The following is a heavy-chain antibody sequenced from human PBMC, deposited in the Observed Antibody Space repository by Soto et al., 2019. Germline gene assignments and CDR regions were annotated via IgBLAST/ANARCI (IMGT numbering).Heavy chain of an antibody. CDR2: IYSGGST. J-gene: IGHJ4*02. D-gene: IGHD6-13*01. V-gene: IGHV3-53*01. CDR3: ARARSTAAGLFDY. Sequence: PGGSLRLSCAASGFTVSSNYMTWVRQAPGKGLEWVSAIYSGGSTYYADSVKGRFTISRGNSKNTLYLQMNSLRAEDTAVYYCARARSTAAGLFDYWGLGTLVTVSS. CDR1: GFTVSSNY.